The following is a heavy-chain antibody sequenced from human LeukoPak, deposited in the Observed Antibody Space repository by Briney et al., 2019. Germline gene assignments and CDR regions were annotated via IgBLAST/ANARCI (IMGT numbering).Heavy chain of an antibody. CDR2: ISSSSSYT. V-gene: IGHV3-11*06. CDR3: ARVFTYYDSSGYYFDY. CDR1: GFTFSDYY. D-gene: IGHD3-22*01. J-gene: IGHJ4*02. Sequence: GGSLRLSCAASGFTFSDYYMSWIRQAPGKGLEWVSYISSSSSYTNYADSVKGRFTNSRDNAKNSLYLQMNSLRAEDTAVYYCARVFTYYDSSGYYFDYWGQGTLVTVS.